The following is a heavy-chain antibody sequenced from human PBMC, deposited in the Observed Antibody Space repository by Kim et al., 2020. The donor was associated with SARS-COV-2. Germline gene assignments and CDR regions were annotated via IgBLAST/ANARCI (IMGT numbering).Heavy chain of an antibody. CDR2: IKSKTDGGTT. J-gene: IGHJ5*02. Sequence: GGSLRLSCAASGFTFSNAWMSWVRQAPGKGLEWVGRIKSKTDGGTTDYAAPVKGRFTISRDDSKNTLYLQMNSLKTEDTAVYYCTTDPGGRHFDWYYPGPNWFDPWGQGTLVTVSS. V-gene: IGHV3-15*01. CDR1: GFTFSNAW. D-gene: IGHD3-9*01. CDR3: TTDPGGRHFDWYYPGPNWFDP.